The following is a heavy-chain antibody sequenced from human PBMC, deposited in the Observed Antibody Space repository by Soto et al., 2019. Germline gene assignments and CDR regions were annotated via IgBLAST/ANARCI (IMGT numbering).Heavy chain of an antibody. CDR1: GFTFSSYG. D-gene: IGHD2-2*01. J-gene: IGHJ6*02. CDR3: ARDRDIVLVTAAPPYYYGMDV. Sequence: PGGSLRLSCAASGFTFSSYGMHWVRQAPGKGLEWVAVIWYDGSNKYYADSVKGRFTISRDNSKNTLYLQMNSLRAEDTAVYYCARDRDIVLVTAAPPYYYGMDVWGQGTTVTVSS. CDR2: IWYDGSNK. V-gene: IGHV3-33*01.